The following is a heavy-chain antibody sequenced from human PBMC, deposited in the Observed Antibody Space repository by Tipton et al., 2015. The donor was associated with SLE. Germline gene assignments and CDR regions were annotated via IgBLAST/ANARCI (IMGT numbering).Heavy chain of an antibody. CDR1: GFNFSSYG. Sequence: SLRLSCAASGFNFSSYGMHWVRQAPGKGLEWVAVISYDGSNKYYADSVKGRFTISRDNSKNTLYLQMNSLRAEDTAVYYCARSVQLDRRPFDDWGQGSLVTVSS. CDR3: ARSVQLDRRPFDD. CDR2: ISYDGSNK. D-gene: IGHD1-1*01. V-gene: IGHV3-30*19. J-gene: IGHJ4*02.